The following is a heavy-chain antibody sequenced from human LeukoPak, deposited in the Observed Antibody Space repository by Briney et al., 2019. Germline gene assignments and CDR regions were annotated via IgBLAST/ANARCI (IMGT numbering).Heavy chain of an antibody. D-gene: IGHD4-23*01. CDR1: GYTFTSYG. CDR2: ISAYNGNT. CDR3: ARGPDYGGNREYFDL. J-gene: IGHJ2*01. Sequence: GASVKVSCKASGYTFTSYGISWVRQAPGQGLEWMGWISAYNGNTNYAQKLQGRVTMTTDTSTSTVYMELSSLRSEDTAVYYCARGPDYGGNREYFDLWGRGTLVTVSS. V-gene: IGHV1-18*01.